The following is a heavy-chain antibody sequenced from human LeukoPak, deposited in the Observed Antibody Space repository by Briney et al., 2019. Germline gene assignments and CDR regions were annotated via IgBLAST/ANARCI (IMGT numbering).Heavy chain of an antibody. CDR2: MNPNSGNT. Sequence: ASVKVSCKASGYTFTSYDINWVRQATGQGLEWMGWMNPNSGNTGYAQKFQGRVTITRNTSISTAYMELSSLRSEDTAGYYCARGHILVVPAAGFDAFDIWGQGTMVTVSS. CDR3: ARGHILVVPAAGFDAFDI. J-gene: IGHJ3*02. D-gene: IGHD2-2*01. V-gene: IGHV1-8*03. CDR1: GYTFTSYD.